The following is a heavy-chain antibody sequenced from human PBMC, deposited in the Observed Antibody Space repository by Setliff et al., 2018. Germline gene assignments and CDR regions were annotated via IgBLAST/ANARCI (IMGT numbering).Heavy chain of an antibody. V-gene: IGHV3-7*04. CDR3: AKDPNGDFFGAFDT. CDR1: GFTFKTYE. J-gene: IGHJ5*02. CDR2: IDPDGIGK. D-gene: IGHD4-17*01. Sequence: PGGSLRLSCEASGFTFKTYEMIWVRQAPGKGLEWVANIDPDGIGKYYIDSVRGRFTISRDNAKNSLYLQMNSLRAEDTAVYYCAKDPNGDFFGAFDTWGQGALVTVSS.